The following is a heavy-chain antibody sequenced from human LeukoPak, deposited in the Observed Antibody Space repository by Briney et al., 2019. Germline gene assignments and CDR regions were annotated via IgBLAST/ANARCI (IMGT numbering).Heavy chain of an antibody. V-gene: IGHV3-64*01. CDR3: ARERAFYYFDY. CDR1: GFTFTTYT. CDR2: VVGNGGTT. Sequence: AGGSLRLSCAASGFTFTTYTIHWVRQAPGKGLEYVSAVVGNGGTTYYANSVKGRFTISRDNSKNTVYLQMGSLRAEDTAAYYCARERAFYYFDYWGQGALVTVSS. J-gene: IGHJ4*02.